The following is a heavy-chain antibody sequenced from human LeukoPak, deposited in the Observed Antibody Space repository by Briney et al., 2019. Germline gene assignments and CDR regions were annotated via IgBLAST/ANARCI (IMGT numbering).Heavy chain of an antibody. V-gene: IGHV6-1*01. CDR2: TYYRSKWYN. J-gene: IGHJ5*02. CDR3: ARGWAWRGMVDRPGLQRFDP. D-gene: IGHD2-15*01. CDR1: GDSVSSNSAA. Sequence: SQTLSLTCAISGDSVSSNSAAWNWIRQSPSRGLEWLGRTYYRSKWYNDYAVSVRSRITINPDTSKNQFSLQLNAVTPEDTAVYYCARGWAWRGMVDRPGLQRFDPWGQGTLVTVSS.